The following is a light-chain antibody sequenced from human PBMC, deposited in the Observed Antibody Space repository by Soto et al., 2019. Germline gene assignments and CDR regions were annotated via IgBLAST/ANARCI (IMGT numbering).Light chain of an antibody. J-gene: IGKJ5*01. CDR2: DAS. CDR3: QQYNNWPPIT. CDR1: QSVISY. V-gene: IGKV3D-15*01. Sequence: EMVLTQSPATLSLSPGERVTLSCRASQSVISYLAWYQQKPGQAPRLLIYDASNRATGIPARFSGSGSGTEFTLTISSLQSEDFAVYYCQQYNNWPPITFGQGTRLEIK.